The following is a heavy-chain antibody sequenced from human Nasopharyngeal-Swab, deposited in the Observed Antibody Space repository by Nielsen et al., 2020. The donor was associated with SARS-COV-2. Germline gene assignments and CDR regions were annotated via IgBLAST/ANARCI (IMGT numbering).Heavy chain of an antibody. J-gene: IGHJ4*02. V-gene: IGHV4-34*01. CDR2: INHSGST. D-gene: IGHD5-18*01. Sequence: PGKGLEWIGEINHSGSTNYNPSLKSRVTISVDTSKNQFSLKLSSVTAADTAVYYCARVVTWGYSYGYGGTHVAHGIYFDYWGQGTLVTVSS. CDR3: ARVVTWGYSYGYGGTHVAHGIYFDY.